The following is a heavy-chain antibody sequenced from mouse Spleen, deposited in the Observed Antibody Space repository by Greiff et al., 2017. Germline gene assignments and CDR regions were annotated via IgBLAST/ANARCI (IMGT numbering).Heavy chain of an antibody. V-gene: IGHV5-9-3*01. J-gene: IGHJ4*01. CDR3: ARMVTTRFAMDY. D-gene: IGHD2-2*01. CDR2: ISSGGSYT. Sequence: DVHLVESGGGLVKPGGSLKLSCAASGFTFSSYAMSWVRQTPEKRLEWVATISSGGSYTYYPDSVKGRFTISRDNAKNTLYLQMSSLRSEDTAMYYCARMVTTRFAMDYWGQGTSVTVSS. CDR1: GFTFSSYA.